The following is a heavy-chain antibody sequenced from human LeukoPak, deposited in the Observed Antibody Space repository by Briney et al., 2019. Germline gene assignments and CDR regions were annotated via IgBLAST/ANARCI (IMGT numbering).Heavy chain of an antibody. CDR1: GFTFSSYA. V-gene: IGHV3-23*01. J-gene: IGHJ4*02. CDR2: ISGSGGST. Sequence: GGSLRLSCAASGFTFSSYAMSWVRQAPGKGLEWVSAISGSGGSTYFADFVKGRFTISRDNSKNTLYLQMNSLRAEDTAVYYCAKDLGGSGSYSGYFDYWGQGTLVTVSS. D-gene: IGHD3-10*01. CDR3: AKDLGGSGSYSGYFDY.